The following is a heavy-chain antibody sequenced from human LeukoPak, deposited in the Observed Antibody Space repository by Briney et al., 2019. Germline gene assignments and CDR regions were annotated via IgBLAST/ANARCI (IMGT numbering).Heavy chain of an antibody. D-gene: IGHD3-16*02. CDR2: INPSGGST. J-gene: IGHJ6*02. CDR1: GYTFTSYG. V-gene: IGHV1-46*01. CDR3: AREAPRATGSYRNAYYYYGMDV. Sequence: GASVKVSCKASGYTFTSYGISWVRQAPGQGLEWMGIINPSGGSTSYAQKFQGRVTMTRDTSTSTVYMELSSLRSEDTAVYYCAREAPRATGSYRNAYYYYGMDVWGQGTTVTVSS.